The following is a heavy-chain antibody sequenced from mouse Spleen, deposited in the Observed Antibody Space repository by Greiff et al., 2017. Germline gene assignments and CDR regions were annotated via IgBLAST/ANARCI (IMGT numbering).Heavy chain of an antibody. Sequence: EVQLVESEGGLVQPGSSMKLSCTASGFTFSDYYMAWVRQVPEKGLEWVANINYDGSSTYYLDSLKSRFIISRDNAKNILYLQMSSLKSEDTATYYCARGNRYDGAWFAYWGQGTLVTVSA. D-gene: IGHD2-14*01. CDR2: INYDGSST. V-gene: IGHV5-16*01. J-gene: IGHJ3*01. CDR3: ARGNRYDGAWFAY. CDR1: GFTFSDYY.